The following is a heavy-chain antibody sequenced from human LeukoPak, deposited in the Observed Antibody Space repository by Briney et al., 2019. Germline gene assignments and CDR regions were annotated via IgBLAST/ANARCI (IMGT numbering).Heavy chain of an antibody. V-gene: IGHV3-53*01. D-gene: IGHD2-15*01. CDR1: GFTFSSYW. CDR2: IYSGGST. J-gene: IGHJ4*02. CDR3: ARDRLPGDMDFDY. Sequence: GGSLRLSCAASGFTFSSYWMHWVRQPPGKGLEWVSVIYSGGSTYYADSVKGRFTISRDNSKNTLYLQMNSLRAEDTAVYYCARDRLPGDMDFDYWGQGTLVTVSS.